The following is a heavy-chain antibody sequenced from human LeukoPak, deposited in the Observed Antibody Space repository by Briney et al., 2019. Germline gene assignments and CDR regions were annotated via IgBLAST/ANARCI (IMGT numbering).Heavy chain of an antibody. Sequence: PSEALSLTCTVSGYSISSSSYYWGWIRPPPGKGLEWIGSIYYSGSTYYNPSLKSRVTISVDTSKNQFSLKLSSVTAADTAVYYCARTPPCSSTSCFDYWGQGTLVTVSS. CDR3: ARTPPCSSTSCFDY. V-gene: IGHV4-39*01. D-gene: IGHD2-2*01. CDR2: IYYSGST. CDR1: GYSISSSSYY. J-gene: IGHJ4*02.